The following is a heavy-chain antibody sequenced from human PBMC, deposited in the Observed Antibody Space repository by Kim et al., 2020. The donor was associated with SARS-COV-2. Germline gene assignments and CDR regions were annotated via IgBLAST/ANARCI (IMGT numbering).Heavy chain of an antibody. D-gene: IGHD4-17*01. V-gene: IGHV3-15*01. CDR1: GFTFSNAW. CDR3: TTDYPPLPTTAKYYYYGMDV. CDR2: IKSKTDGGTT. Sequence: GGSLRLSCAASGFTFSNAWMSWVRQAPGKGLEWVGRIKSKTDGGTTDYAAPVKGRFTISRDDSKNTLYLQMNSLKTEDTAVYYCTTDYPPLPTTAKYYYYGMDVWGQGTTVTVSS. J-gene: IGHJ6*02.